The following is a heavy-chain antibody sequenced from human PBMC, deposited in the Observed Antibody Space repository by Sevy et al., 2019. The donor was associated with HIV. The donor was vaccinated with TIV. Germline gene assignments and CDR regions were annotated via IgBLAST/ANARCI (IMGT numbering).Heavy chain of an antibody. CDR2: ISSSGSTI. Sequence: GGSLRLSCAASGFTFSDYYMSWIRQAPGKGLEWVSYISSSGSTIYYADSVKGRFTISRDNAKNSLYLQMNSLRAEDTAVYYCARSYDSSGYSPGGDAFDIWGQGTMVTVSS. D-gene: IGHD3-22*01. CDR1: GFTFSDYY. J-gene: IGHJ3*02. V-gene: IGHV3-11*01. CDR3: ARSYDSSGYSPGGDAFDI.